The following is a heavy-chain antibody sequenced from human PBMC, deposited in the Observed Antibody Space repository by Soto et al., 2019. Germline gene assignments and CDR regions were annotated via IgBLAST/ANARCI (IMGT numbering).Heavy chain of an antibody. CDR2: IYYSGST. CDR1: GGSISSGGYY. D-gene: IGHD6-13*01. J-gene: IGHJ4*02. V-gene: IGHV4-31*03. CDR3: ARGIAAAGTFEFPRFDY. Sequence: SETLSLTCTVSGGSISSGGYYWSWIRQHPGKGLEWIGYIYYSGSTYHNPSLKSRVTISVDTSKNQFSLKLSSVTAADTAVYYCARGIAAAGTFEFPRFDYWGQGTLVTVSS.